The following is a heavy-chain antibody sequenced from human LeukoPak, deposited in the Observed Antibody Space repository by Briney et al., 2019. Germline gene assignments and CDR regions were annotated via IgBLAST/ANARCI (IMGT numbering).Heavy chain of an antibody. Sequence: GGSLRLSCAASRFTFSNYAMSWVRQAPGKGLEWVSGISSSGGGTYYADSVKGRFTISRDNSKNTLYLQMNSLRAEDTAVYYCAKTLGSGSYIYGMDVWGQGTTVTVSS. J-gene: IGHJ6*02. CDR2: ISSSGGGT. V-gene: IGHV3-23*01. D-gene: IGHD3-10*01. CDR3: AKTLGSGSYIYGMDV. CDR1: RFTFSNYA.